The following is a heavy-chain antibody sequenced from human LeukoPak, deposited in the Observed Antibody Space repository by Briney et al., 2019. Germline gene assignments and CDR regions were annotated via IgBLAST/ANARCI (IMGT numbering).Heavy chain of an antibody. Sequence: GGSLRLSCAASGFTLSSYNMNWVRQAPGKGLEWVSSITSSSNYVYYADSVKGRFTISRDNAKNSLYLQMNSLRAEDTTVYYCARDCWDYGSGSYCGIDYWGQGTLVTVSS. V-gene: IGHV3-21*03. J-gene: IGHJ4*02. CDR2: ITSSSNYV. CDR1: GFTLSSYN. CDR3: ARDCWDYGSGSYCGIDY. D-gene: IGHD3-10*01.